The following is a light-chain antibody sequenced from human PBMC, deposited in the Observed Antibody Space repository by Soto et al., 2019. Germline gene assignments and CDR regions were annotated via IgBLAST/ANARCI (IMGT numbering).Light chain of an antibody. Sequence: IVLTQSPGTLSLSPGERATLSCRAGQSVSSNYLAWYQQKPGQAPRLLIYAASSRATGIPDRFSGSGSGTDFTLTIDGLEPEDFVVYYCQQYGSSGTFGQGTKVDI. CDR3: QQYGSSGT. J-gene: IGKJ1*01. V-gene: IGKV3-20*01. CDR1: QSVSSNY. CDR2: AAS.